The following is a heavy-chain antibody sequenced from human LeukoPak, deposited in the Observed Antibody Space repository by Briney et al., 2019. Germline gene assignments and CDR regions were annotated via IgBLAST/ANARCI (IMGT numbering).Heavy chain of an antibody. J-gene: IGHJ4*02. V-gene: IGHV4-34*01. CDR1: GFTFSSYA. CDR2: INHSGST. Sequence: PGGSLRLSCAASGFTFSSYAMSWVRQPPGKGLEWIGEINHSGSTNYNPSLKSRVTISVDTSKNQFSLKLSSVTAADTAVYYCARVGGSGYSLFDYWGQGTLVTVSS. D-gene: IGHD3-22*01. CDR3: ARVGGSGYSLFDY.